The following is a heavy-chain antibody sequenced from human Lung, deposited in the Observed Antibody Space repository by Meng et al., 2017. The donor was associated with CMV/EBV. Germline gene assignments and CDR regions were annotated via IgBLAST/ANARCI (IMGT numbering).Heavy chain of an antibody. CDR2: MNPDRGAV. V-gene: IGHV1-2*02. CDR1: GYTFTGYY. CDR3: ARDLKGTTVTATGLYGMDV. Sequence: ASXXVSXKASGYTFTGYYILWGRQAPGQGLEWMGWMNPDRGAVNYVQKFQGRVTMTRDSSISTAYMELSRLRSDDTAVYYCARDLKGTTVTATGLYGMDVWXQGNXVTVSS. J-gene: IGHJ6*02. D-gene: IGHD4-11*01.